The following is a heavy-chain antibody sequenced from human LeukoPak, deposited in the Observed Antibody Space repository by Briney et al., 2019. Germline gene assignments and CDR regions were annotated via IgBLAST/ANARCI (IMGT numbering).Heavy chain of an antibody. CDR1: GYTFTGYY. Sequence: GASVKVSCKASGYTFTGYYMHWVRQAPGQGLEWMGWINPNSGGTNYAQKFQGRVTMTRDTSTSTAYMELSRLRSDDTAVYYCARAGYSSSYYIAGDWYFDLWGRGTLVTVSS. CDR3: ARAGYSSSYYIAGDWYFDL. V-gene: IGHV1-2*02. CDR2: INPNSGGT. D-gene: IGHD6-13*01. J-gene: IGHJ2*01.